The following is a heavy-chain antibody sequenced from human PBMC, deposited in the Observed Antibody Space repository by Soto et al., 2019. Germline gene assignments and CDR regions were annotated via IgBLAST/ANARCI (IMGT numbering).Heavy chain of an antibody. J-gene: IGHJ4*02. CDR3: AKDMRPDGVWDFDY. Sequence: GGSLRLSCAASGVTCITYTMSWVRQAPGRGPEWVAGVSQDGTAHYADSVKGRFTISRDNSRDTVYLQMITLRGEDTAVYYCAKDMRPDGVWDFDYWGQGTLVTVSS. CDR1: GVTCITYT. CDR2: VSQDGTA. D-gene: IGHD4-17*01. V-gene: IGHV3-23*01.